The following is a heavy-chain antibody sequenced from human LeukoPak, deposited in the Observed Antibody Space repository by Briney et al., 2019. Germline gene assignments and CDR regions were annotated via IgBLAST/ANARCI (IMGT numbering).Heavy chain of an antibody. D-gene: IGHD3-3*01. CDR2: IMPILGIA. Sequence: SVKVSCKASGGTFSSYAISWVRQAPGQGLEWMGRIMPILGIANYAQKFQGRVTITADKSTSTAYMELSSLRSEDTAVYYCARENYDFWSGYYKETYYFDYWGQGTLVTVSS. J-gene: IGHJ4*02. CDR1: GGTFSSYA. CDR3: ARENYDFWSGYYKETYYFDY. V-gene: IGHV1-69*04.